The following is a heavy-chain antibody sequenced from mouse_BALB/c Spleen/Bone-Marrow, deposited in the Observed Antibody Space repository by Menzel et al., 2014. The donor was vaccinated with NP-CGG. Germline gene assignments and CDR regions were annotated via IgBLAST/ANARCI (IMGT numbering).Heavy chain of an antibody. V-gene: IGHV5-17*02. J-gene: IGHJ4*01. Sequence: EVQGVESGGGLVQHGGSRKLSCAASGFTFSSFGMHWVRQAPEKGLEWVAYISSGSSTIYYADTVKGRFTISRDNPKNTLFLQMTSLRSEDTAMYYCARSPYDYAAMDYWGQGSSVPISS. D-gene: IGHD2-4*01. CDR3: ARSPYDYAAMDY. CDR2: ISSGSSTI. CDR1: GFTFSSFG.